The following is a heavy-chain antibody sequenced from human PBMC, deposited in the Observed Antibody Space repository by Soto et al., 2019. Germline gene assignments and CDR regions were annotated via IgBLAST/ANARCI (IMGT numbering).Heavy chain of an antibody. Sequence: SGPTLVNPTETLTLTCTVSGFSLSNARMGVSRIRQPPGKALEWLAHIFSNDEKSYSTSLKSRLTISKDTSKSQVVLTMTNMDPVDTATYYCALAEGAATIEYYYGMDVWGQGTTVTVSS. J-gene: IGHJ6*02. V-gene: IGHV2-26*01. CDR3: ALAEGAATIEYYYGMDV. CDR2: IFSNDEK. CDR1: GFSLSNARMG. D-gene: IGHD6-25*01.